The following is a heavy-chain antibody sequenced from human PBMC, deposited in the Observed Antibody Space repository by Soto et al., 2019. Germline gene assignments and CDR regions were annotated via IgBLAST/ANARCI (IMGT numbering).Heavy chain of an antibody. J-gene: IGHJ3*02. CDR1: GFTVSSNF. V-gene: IGHV3-53*05. Sequence: GGSLRLSCAASGFTVSSNFMSWVRQAPEKGLEWVSLIYSGGNTFYADSVKGRFTISRDNSKNTLYLQMNSLRAEDTAVYYCAKISSGWYFIDAFDIWGQGTMVSVSS. D-gene: IGHD6-19*01. CDR2: IYSGGNT. CDR3: AKISSGWYFIDAFDI.